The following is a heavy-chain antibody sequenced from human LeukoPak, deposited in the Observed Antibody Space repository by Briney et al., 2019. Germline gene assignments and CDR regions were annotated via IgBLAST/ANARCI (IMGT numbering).Heavy chain of an antibody. CDR2: ISGSGGRT. CDR1: GLTFSSYA. V-gene: IGHV3-23*01. J-gene: IGHJ4*02. CDR3: AKREYLVVEMATS. D-gene: IGHD5-24*01. Sequence: PGGSLRLSCAASGLTFSSYAMSWVRQAPGKGLEWVSAISGSGGRTYYADSVKGRFTISRDNSKNTLYLQMNSLRAEDTAVYYCAKREYLVVEMATSWGQGTLVTVSS.